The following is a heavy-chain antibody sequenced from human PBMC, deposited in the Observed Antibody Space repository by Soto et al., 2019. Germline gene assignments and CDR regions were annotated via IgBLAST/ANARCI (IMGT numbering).Heavy chain of an antibody. CDR3: AKDGGKDGYFGNWFDP. CDR2: IIPIFGPV. CDR1: GGTFSNYA. J-gene: IGHJ5*02. V-gene: IGHV1-69*13. D-gene: IGHD5-12*01. Sequence: SLNVSCHASGGTFSNYAITWVLQAPGQGLEWLGRIIPIFGPVTFAQKFQGRITLTADESTTTVYMELSSLRSDDTAVYYCAKDGGKDGYFGNWFDPWGQGTQVTVSS.